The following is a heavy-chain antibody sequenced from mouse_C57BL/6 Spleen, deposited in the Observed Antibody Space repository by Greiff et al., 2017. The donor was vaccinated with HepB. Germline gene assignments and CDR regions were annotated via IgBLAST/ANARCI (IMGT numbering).Heavy chain of an antibody. V-gene: IGHV3-6*01. D-gene: IGHD1-1*01. CDR3: ARGGIYYGSPFAY. J-gene: IGHJ3*01. CDR1: GYSITSGYY. CDR2: ISYDGSN. Sequence: EVQVVESGPGLVKPSQSLSLTCSVTGYSITSGYYWNWIRQFPGNKLEWMGYISYDGSNNYNPSLKNRISITRDTSKNQFFLKLNSVTTEDTATYYCARGGIYYGSPFAYWGQGTLVTVSA.